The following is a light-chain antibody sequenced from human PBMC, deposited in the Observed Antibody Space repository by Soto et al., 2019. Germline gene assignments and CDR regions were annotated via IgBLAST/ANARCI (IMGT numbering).Light chain of an antibody. CDR1: SSDVGRYNY. CDR2: DVN. J-gene: IGLJ2*01. CDR3: SSYTSSSTRVV. V-gene: IGLV2-14*01. Sequence: QSALTQPASVSGSPGQSITISCTGTSSDVGRYNYVSWYQQHPGKAPKLMIYDVNNRPSGVSNRFSGSKSGNTASLTISGLQAEDEAEDYCSSYTSSSTRVVFGGGTKLTVL.